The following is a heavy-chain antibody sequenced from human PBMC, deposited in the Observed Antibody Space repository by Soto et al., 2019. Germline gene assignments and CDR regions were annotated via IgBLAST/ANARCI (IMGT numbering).Heavy chain of an antibody. CDR1: SGSISSAHW. Sequence: QVQLQESGPGLVKPSGTLSLTCAVSSGSISSAHWWNWVRQPPGKGLEWIGEIYHSGSTNYNPSLNSRVTVSVDKSMNQFSLKLTSVTAADTAVYYCATNSYYSLGVWGQGTTVTVSS. CDR2: IYHSGST. J-gene: IGHJ6*02. CDR3: ATNSYYSLGV. V-gene: IGHV4-4*02.